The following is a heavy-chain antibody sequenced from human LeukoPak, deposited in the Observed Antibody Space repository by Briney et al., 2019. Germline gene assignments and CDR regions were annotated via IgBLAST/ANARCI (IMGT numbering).Heavy chain of an antibody. D-gene: IGHD5-18*01. Sequence: VASVKVSCKASGGTFSSYAISWVRQAPGQGLEWMGGIIPIFGTANYAQKFQGRVTITADKSTSTAYMELSSLRSEDTAVYYCAGWAAMASPYYYYYYMDVWGKGTTVTVPS. CDR2: IIPIFGTA. CDR3: AGWAAMASPYYYYYYMDV. V-gene: IGHV1-69*06. J-gene: IGHJ6*03. CDR1: GGTFSSYA.